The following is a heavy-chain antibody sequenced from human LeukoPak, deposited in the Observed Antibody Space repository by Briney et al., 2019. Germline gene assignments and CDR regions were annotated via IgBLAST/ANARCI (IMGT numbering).Heavy chain of an antibody. CDR3: AKDIGESRKPSIAAAGPYYYYGMDV. D-gene: IGHD6-13*01. CDR1: GFTFSSYA. J-gene: IGHJ6*02. CDR2: ISGSGGST. V-gene: IGHV3-23*01. Sequence: GGSLRLSCAASGFTFSSYAMSWVRQAPGKGLEWVSAISGSGGSTYYAGSVKGRFTISRDNSKNTLYLQMNSLRAEDTAVYYCAKDIGESRKPSIAAAGPYYYYGMDVWGQGTTVTVSS.